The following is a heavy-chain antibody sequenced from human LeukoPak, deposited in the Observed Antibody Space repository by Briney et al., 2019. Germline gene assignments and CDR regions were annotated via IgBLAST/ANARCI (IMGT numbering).Heavy chain of an antibody. CDR1: GGSISSGSYY. D-gene: IGHD3-22*01. V-gene: IGHV4-61*02. CDR3: ARLFDYYDSSGYYDDY. CDR2: IYTSGST. Sequence: PSETLSLTCTVSGGSISSGSYYWSWIRQPAGKGLEWIGRIYTSGSTNYNPSLKSRVTISVDTSKNQFSLKLSSVTAADTAVYYCARLFDYYDSSGYYDDYWGQGTLVTVSS. J-gene: IGHJ4*02.